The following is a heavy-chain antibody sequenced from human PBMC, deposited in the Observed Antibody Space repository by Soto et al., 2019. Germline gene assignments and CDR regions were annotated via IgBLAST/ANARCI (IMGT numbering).Heavy chain of an antibody. D-gene: IGHD4-17*01. J-gene: IGHJ4*02. CDR1: GGTFSSYT. CDR3: ARNALDYGDYVRDY. V-gene: IGHV1-69*02. Sequence: GASVQVSCKASGGTFSSYTISWVRQAPGQGLEWMGKIIPILGIANYAQKFQGRVTITADKSTSTAYMELSSLRSEDTAVYYCARNALDYGDYVRDYWGQGTLVTVSS. CDR2: IIPILGIA.